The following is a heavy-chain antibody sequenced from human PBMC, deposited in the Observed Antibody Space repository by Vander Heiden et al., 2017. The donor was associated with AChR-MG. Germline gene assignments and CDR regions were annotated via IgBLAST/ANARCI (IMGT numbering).Heavy chain of an antibody. V-gene: IGHV3-73*02. CDR2: IRSKANSYAT. CDR3: TRQGLFNYYYYMDV. Sequence: EVQLVESGGGLVQPGGSLQLSCAAPGFPFSGSAMHWVRQASGKGLEWVGRIRSKANSYATAYAASVKGRFTISRDDSKNTAYLQMNSLKTEDTAVYYCTRQGLFNYYYYMDVWGKGTTVTVSS. J-gene: IGHJ6*03. CDR1: GFPFSGSA.